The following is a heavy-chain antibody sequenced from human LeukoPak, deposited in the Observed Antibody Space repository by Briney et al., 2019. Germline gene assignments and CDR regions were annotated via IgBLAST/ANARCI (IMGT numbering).Heavy chain of an antibody. D-gene: IGHD3-10*01. CDR2: TKNKANSYTT. CDR1: GFTFSDHY. V-gene: IGHV3-72*01. CDR3: ARGSDYYSSGTSYGMDV. J-gene: IGHJ6*02. Sequence: QPGGSLRLSCAASGFTFSDHYMDWVRQSPGKGLEWVGRTKNKANSYTTEYAASVKGRFIISRDASKNSLYLQMNSLKTEDMAVYYCARGSDYYSSGTSYGMDVWGQGTTVTVSS.